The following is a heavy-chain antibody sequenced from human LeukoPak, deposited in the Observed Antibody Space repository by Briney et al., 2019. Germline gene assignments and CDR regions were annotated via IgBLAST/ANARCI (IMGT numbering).Heavy chain of an antibody. CDR3: ARDSHYDFWSGYYEDY. D-gene: IGHD3-3*01. V-gene: IGHV1-46*03. J-gene: IGHJ4*02. CDR1: GYTFTSYY. CDR2: INPCGGST. Sequence: ASVKVSCKASGYTFTSYYMHWVRQAPGQGHEWMGIINPCGGSTSYAQKFQGRVTMTRDTSTSTVYMELSSLRSEDTAVSYCARDSHYDFWSGYYEDYWGQGTLVTVSS.